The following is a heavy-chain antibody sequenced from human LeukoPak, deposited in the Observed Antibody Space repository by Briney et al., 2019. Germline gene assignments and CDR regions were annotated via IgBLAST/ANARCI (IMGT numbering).Heavy chain of an antibody. CDR3: ARVRARSYCSSTSCYGY. D-gene: IGHD2-2*01. V-gene: IGHV3-21*01. Sequence: GGSLRLSCAASGFTFSSYSMNWVRQAPGKGLEWVSSISSSSSYIYYADSVKGRFTISRDNAKNSLYLQMNSLRAEDTAVYYCARVRARSYCSSTSCYGYWGQGTLVTVSS. J-gene: IGHJ4*02. CDR2: ISSSSSYI. CDR1: GFTFSSYS.